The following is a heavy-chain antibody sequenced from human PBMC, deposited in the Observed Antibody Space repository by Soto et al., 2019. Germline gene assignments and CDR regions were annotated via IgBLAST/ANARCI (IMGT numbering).Heavy chain of an antibody. V-gene: IGHV3-23*01. D-gene: IGHD3-3*01. CDR2: ISGSGGST. CDR1: GFTFSSYA. Sequence: GGSLRFSCAASGFTFSSYAMSWVRQAPGKGLEWVSAISGSGGSTYYADSVKGRFTISRDNSKNTLYLQMNSLRAEDTAVYYCAKKGPGWSGYYPFDYWGQGTLVTVSS. J-gene: IGHJ4*02. CDR3: AKKGPGWSGYYPFDY.